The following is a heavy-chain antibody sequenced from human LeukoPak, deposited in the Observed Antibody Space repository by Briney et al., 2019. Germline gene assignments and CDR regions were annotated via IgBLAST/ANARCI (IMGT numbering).Heavy chain of an antibody. Sequence: ASVKVSCKVSGYSVTGVAIHWVRQTPGEGLEWMGGFHPKDADMIYAQKFQGRVTITADKSTSTAYMELSSLRSEDTAVYYCARGKRAVTIFWPAPFDYWGQGTLVTVSS. CDR1: GYSVTGVA. CDR3: ARGKRAVTIFWPAPFDY. CDR2: FHPKDADM. V-gene: IGHV1-24*01. D-gene: IGHD3-9*01. J-gene: IGHJ4*02.